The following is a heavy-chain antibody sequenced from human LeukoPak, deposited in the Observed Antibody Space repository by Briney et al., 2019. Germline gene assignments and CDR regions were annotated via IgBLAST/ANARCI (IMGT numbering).Heavy chain of an antibody. CDR1: GGSISSSNW. CDR3: ARVLEATVTTVWFDP. D-gene: IGHD4-17*01. V-gene: IGHV4-4*02. Sequence: PSGTLSLTCAVSGGSISSSNWWSWVRQPPGKGLEWIGEIYHSGSTNYNPSLKSRVTISVDKSKNQFSLKLSSVTAADTAVYYCARVLEATVTTVWFDPWGQGTLVTVSS. J-gene: IGHJ5*02. CDR2: IYHSGST.